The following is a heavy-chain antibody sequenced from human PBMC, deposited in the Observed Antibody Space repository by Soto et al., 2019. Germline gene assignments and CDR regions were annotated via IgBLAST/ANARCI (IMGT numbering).Heavy chain of an antibody. CDR1: GFTFSSYG. D-gene: IGHD6-13*01. CDR3: ARCGIAARDY. J-gene: IGHJ4*02. CDR2: IWYDGSNK. V-gene: IGHV3-33*01. Sequence: QVQLVESGGGVVQPGRSLRLSCAASGFTFSSYGMHRVRHAPGKGLEWVAVIWYDGSNKYYADSVKGRFTISRDNSKNPLYLQMNSLRAADTAVYYCARCGIAARDYWGQGTLVTVS.